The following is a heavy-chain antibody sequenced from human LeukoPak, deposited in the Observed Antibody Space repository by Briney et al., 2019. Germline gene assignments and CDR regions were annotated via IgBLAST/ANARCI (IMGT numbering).Heavy chain of an antibody. CDR1: GYTLTELS. V-gene: IGHV1-24*01. D-gene: IGHD3-10*01. Sequence: GASVKVSCKVSGYTLTELSMHWVRQAPGKGLEWMGGFDPEDCETIYAQKFQGRVTMTEDTPTDTACMELSSLRSEDTAVYCCATAALWFGASRAYYYYGMDVWGQGTTVTVSS. J-gene: IGHJ6*02. CDR2: FDPEDCET. CDR3: ATAALWFGASRAYYYYGMDV.